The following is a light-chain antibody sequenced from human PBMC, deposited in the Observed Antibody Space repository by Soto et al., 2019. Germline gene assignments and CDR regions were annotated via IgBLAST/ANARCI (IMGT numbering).Light chain of an antibody. V-gene: IGKV3-15*01. Sequence: EIVMTQSPGTLSVSPGERATLSRGASQSVSNKIAWYQQKPGQAPRLLIYAASTRAAGIPARFSGSGSGTEFTLTISSLQSEDFAVYYCQQYNRWPITFGQGTRLEVK. J-gene: IGKJ5*01. CDR3: QQYNRWPIT. CDR2: AAS. CDR1: QSVSNK.